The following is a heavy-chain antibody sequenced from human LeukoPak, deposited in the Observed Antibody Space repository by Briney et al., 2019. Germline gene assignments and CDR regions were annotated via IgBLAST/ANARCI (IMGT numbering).Heavy chain of an antibody. CDR2: LSGAGLRT. V-gene: IGHV3-23*01. Sequence: GGSLRLSCAASGSTFKSFAMTWVRQAPGKGLEWVSSLSGAGLRTYYADSVKGRFTISRDNSQNTLYLHMNSLTGDDTAVYYCAKDRFGDYEYYFDYWGQGTLVTVSS. J-gene: IGHJ4*02. CDR1: GSTFKSFA. D-gene: IGHD4-17*01. CDR3: AKDRFGDYEYYFDY.